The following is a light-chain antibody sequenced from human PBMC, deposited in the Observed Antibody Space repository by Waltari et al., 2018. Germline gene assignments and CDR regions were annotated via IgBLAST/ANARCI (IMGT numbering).Light chain of an antibody. Sequence: QLVLTQSPSASASLGASVKLNCTLDSGHSSNIVAWLQQQPEEGPRYLMKINSDGSHSKGDEIPDRFSGSSSGAERYLTISSVQSEDEADYYCQTGGHGTWVFGGGTKLTVL. J-gene: IGLJ3*02. CDR2: INSDGSH. CDR1: SGHSSNI. V-gene: IGLV4-69*01. CDR3: QTGGHGTWV.